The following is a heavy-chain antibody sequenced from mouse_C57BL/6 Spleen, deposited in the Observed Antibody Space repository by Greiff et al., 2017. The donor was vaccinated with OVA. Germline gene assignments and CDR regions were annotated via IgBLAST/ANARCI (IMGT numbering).Heavy chain of an antibody. V-gene: IGHV1-55*01. J-gene: IGHJ2*01. CDR3: AEGSTYYCDY. CDR1: GYTFTSYW. Sequence: QVQLQQSGAELVKPGASVKMSCKASGYTFTSYWITWVKQRPGQGLEWIGDIYPGSGSTNYNEKFKSKATLTVDTSSSTAYMQLSSLTSEESAVYYCAEGSTYYCDYWGQGTTLTVSS. CDR2: IYPGSGST.